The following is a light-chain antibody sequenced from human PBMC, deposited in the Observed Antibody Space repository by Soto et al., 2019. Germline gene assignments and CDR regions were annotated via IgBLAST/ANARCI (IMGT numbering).Light chain of an antibody. CDR1: QDISHY. Sequence: DIQLTQSPSSLSASVGDRVTITCRASQDISHYLAWYQQRPGKVPRLLIYAASTLKIGVPTRFSGSGSGTDFTLTISGLQPEDVATYYCQKYDRAPWTLGQGTKVDIK. J-gene: IGKJ1*01. V-gene: IGKV1-27*01. CDR2: AAS. CDR3: QKYDRAPWT.